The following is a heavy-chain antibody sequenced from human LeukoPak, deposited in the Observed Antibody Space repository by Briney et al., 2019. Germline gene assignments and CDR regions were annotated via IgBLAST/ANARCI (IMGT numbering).Heavy chain of an antibody. D-gene: IGHD5-18*01. CDR3: ARVMYSYGSGYYFDY. V-gene: IGHV1-69*13. Sequence: SVKVSCKASRGTFSSYAISWVRQAPGQGLEWMGGIIPIFGTANYAQKFQGRVKITADESTSTAYMELSSLRSEDTAVYYCARVMYSYGSGYYFDYWGQGTLVTVSS. CDR1: RGTFSSYA. CDR2: IIPIFGTA. J-gene: IGHJ4*02.